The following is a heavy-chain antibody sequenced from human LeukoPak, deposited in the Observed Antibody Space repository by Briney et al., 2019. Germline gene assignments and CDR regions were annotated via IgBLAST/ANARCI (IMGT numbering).Heavy chain of an antibody. Sequence: SETLSLTCTVSGCSISSGGYYWSAIRQHPGKGLEWIGYIYYSGSTYYNPSLKSRVTMSVDTSENQFSLKLSSVTAADTAVYYCATTVGSYFDYWSQGTLVTVSS. J-gene: IGHJ4*02. CDR1: GCSISSGGYY. CDR3: ATTVGSYFDY. CDR2: IYYSGST. V-gene: IGHV4-31*03. D-gene: IGHD3-16*01.